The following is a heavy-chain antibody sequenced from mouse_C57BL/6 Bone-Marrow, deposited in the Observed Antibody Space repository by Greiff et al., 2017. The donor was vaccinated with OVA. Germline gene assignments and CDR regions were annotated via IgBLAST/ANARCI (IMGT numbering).Heavy chain of an antibody. D-gene: IGHD1-1*01. CDR2: INPSTGGT. Sequence: EVQLQQSGPELVKPGASVKISCKASGYSFTGYYMNWVKQSPEKSLEWIGEINPSTGGTTYNQKFKAKATLTVDKSSSTAYMQLKSLTSEDSAVYDGARYFTTTEVVEGIDYWGQGTSLTVSS. CDR1: GYSFTGYY. CDR3: ARYFTTTEVVEGIDY. J-gene: IGHJ2*02. V-gene: IGHV1-42*01.